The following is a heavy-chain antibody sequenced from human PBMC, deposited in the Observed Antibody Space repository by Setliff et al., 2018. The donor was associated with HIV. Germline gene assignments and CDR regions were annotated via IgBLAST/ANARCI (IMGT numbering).Heavy chain of an antibody. CDR1: GYTFTSYG. J-gene: IGHJ4*02. Sequence: GDSVKVSCKASGYTFTSYGMNWVRQAPGQGLEWMGWINTYTGNQTYAQDFTGRFVFYLDTSVSTAYLQISSLKAEDIAVYYRARDGYYYDSSGHLAYYFDYWGQGTLVTVSS. V-gene: IGHV7-4-1*02. CDR3: ARDGYYYDSSGHLAYYFDY. D-gene: IGHD3-22*01. CDR2: INTYTGNQ.